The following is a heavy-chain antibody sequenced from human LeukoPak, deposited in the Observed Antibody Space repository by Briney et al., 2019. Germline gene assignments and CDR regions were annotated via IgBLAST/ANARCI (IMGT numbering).Heavy chain of an antibody. D-gene: IGHD6-13*01. CDR3: ARDSTIISSSWLNWFDP. V-gene: IGHV3-7*01. Sequence: GGTLRLSCAASGFTFSSYGMSWVRQAPGKGLEWVANIKQDGSEKYYVDSVKGRFTISRDNAKNSLYLQMNSLRAEDTAVYYCARDSTIISSSWLNWFDPWGQGTLVTVSS. J-gene: IGHJ5*02. CDR2: IKQDGSEK. CDR1: GFTFSSYG.